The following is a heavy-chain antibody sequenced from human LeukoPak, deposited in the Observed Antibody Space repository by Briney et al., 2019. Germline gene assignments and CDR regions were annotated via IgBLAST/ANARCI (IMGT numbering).Heavy chain of an antibody. V-gene: IGHV1-18*01. CDR3: ASVLLWFGEFHY. CDR1: TYTFTRYG. J-gene: IGHJ4*02. CDR2: ISGYNGNT. Sequence: ASVKVSCKASTYTFTRYGISWVRQAPGQGLEWMGWISGYNGNTNYAQKFLGRVSMTADTATSTAYMELSRLRSDDTAVYYCASVLLWFGEFHYWGQGTLVTVSS. D-gene: IGHD3-10*01.